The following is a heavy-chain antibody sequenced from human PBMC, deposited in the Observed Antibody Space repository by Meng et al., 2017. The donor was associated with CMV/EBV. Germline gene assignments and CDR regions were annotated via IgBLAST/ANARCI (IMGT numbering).Heavy chain of an antibody. CDR1: GGSISSSSYY. CDR3: ARDSAVAGVVDY. J-gene: IGHJ4*02. CDR2: IYYSGRN. V-gene: IGHV4-39*07. Sequence: LSLEAVGPGLVKPSETLSLSSTVSGGSISSSSYYWGWIRQPQGKGLEWIGSIYYSGRNYYNPSLKSRVTISVDTSKNQFSLKLSSVTAADTAVCYCARDSAVAGVVDYWGQGTLVTVSS. D-gene: IGHD6-19*01.